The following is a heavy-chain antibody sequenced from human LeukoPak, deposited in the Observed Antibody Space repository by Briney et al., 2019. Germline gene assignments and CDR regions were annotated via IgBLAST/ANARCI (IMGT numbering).Heavy chain of an antibody. V-gene: IGHV3-15*01. CDR3: TTRLDDFWSGYSGWFDP. CDR2: IKSKTDGGTT. Sequence: GGSLRLSCAASGFTFSNAWMSWVRQAPGKGLEWVGRIKSKTDGGTTDYAAPVKGRFTISRDDSKNTLYLQMNSLKTEDTAVYHCTTRLDDFWSGYSGWFDPWGQGTLVTVSS. J-gene: IGHJ5*02. D-gene: IGHD3-3*01. CDR1: GFTFSNAW.